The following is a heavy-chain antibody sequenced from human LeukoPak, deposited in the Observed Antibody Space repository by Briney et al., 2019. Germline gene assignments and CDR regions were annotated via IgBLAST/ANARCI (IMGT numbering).Heavy chain of an antibody. J-gene: IGHJ3*02. D-gene: IGHD3-3*01. V-gene: IGHV4-30-2*01. Sequence: PSQTLSLTCTVSGGSISSGGYYWSWIRQPPGKGLEWIGYIYHSGSTYYNPSLKSRVTISVDRSKNQFSLKLSSVTAADTAVYYCARDTITIFGVVTPAGAFHIWGQGTMVTVSS. CDR2: IYHSGST. CDR1: GGSISSGGYY. CDR3: ARDTITIFGVVTPAGAFHI.